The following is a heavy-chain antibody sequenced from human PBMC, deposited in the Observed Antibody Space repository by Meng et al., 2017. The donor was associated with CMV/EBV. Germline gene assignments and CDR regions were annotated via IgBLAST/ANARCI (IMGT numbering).Heavy chain of an antibody. CDR2: ISYDGSNK. Sequence: GESLKISCAASGFTFSSYAMHWVRQAPGKGLEWVAVISYDGSNKYYADSVKGRFTISRDNSKNTLDLQMNSLRAEDTAVYYCARDSEGYCSGGSCYDPGAGYDYWGQGTLVTVSS. J-gene: IGHJ4*02. CDR3: ARDSEGYCSGGSCYDPGAGYDY. V-gene: IGHV3-30*04. CDR1: GFTFSSYA. D-gene: IGHD2-15*01.